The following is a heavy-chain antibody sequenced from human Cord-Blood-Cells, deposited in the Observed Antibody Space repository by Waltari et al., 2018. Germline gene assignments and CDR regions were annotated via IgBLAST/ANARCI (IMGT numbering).Heavy chain of an antibody. J-gene: IGHJ4*02. CDR2: INHSGST. CDR3: ARQHYGSGSYYNG. CDR1: GGSFSGYY. D-gene: IGHD3-10*01. V-gene: IGHV4-34*01. Sequence: QVQLQQWGAGLLKPSETLSLTCAVYGGSFSGYYWSWIRQPPGKGLEWIGEINHSGSTNYNPSLRGRVTISVDTSKNQFSLRLSSVTAADTAVYYCARQHYGSGSYYNGWGQGTLVTVSS.